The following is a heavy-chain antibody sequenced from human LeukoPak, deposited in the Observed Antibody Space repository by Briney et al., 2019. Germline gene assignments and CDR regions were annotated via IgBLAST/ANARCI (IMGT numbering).Heavy chain of an antibody. D-gene: IGHD6-13*01. J-gene: IGHJ6*03. CDR2: IKQDGSEE. V-gene: IGHV3-7*01. Sequence: GGSLRLSCAASGFTFSSYWMSWVRQAPGKGLEWVANIKQDGSEEYYVDSVKGRFTISRDNAKNSLYLQMNSLRAEDTAVYYCARRYSSSWYAYYYYYYYMDVWGKGTTVTVSS. CDR3: ARRYSSSWYAYYYYYYYMDV. CDR1: GFTFSSYW.